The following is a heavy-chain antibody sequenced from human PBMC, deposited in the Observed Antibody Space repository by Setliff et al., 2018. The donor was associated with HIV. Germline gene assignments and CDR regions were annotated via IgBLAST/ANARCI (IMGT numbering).Heavy chain of an antibody. Sequence: NPSETLSLTCTVSGDSMNSVSYSWAWLRQSAGEGPEWIGHVYARGSANYNPSLTSRVTISVPTSKNQFSLNLNSVTAADTATYYCARAKTIGSSALFLDPWGQGTQVTVSS. D-gene: IGHD2-2*03. CDR2: VYARGSA. CDR1: GDSMNSVSYS. V-gene: IGHV4-61*09. J-gene: IGHJ5*02. CDR3: ARAKTIGSSALFLDP.